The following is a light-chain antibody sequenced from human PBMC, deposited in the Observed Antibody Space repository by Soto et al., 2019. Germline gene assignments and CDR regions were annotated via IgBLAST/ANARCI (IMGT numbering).Light chain of an antibody. J-gene: IGLJ1*01. CDR3: QSYDSTLSGLYV. V-gene: IGLV1-40*01. CDR2: GNN. Sequence: QSVLTQPPSMSGAPGQRVTFSCTGTSANIGAGYDVHWYQQLPGMAPKLLIYGNNKRPSGVPDRFSGSKSGTSASLAITGLQAEDEADYYCQSYDSTLSGLYVLGTGTKLTVL. CDR1: SANIGAGYD.